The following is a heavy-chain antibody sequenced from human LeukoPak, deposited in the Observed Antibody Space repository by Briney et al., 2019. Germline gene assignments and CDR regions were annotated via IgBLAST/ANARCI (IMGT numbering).Heavy chain of an antibody. Sequence: AGGSLRVSCAASGFTFSSYSMNWGRQAPGKGLEWVSSISSSSSYIYYADSVKGRSTISRDNAKNSLYLQMNSLRAEDTAVYYCATQKRSDTAMEQVGAFDIWGQGTMVTVSS. CDR3: ATQKRSDTAMEQVGAFDI. CDR2: ISSSSSYI. CDR1: GFTFSSYS. V-gene: IGHV3-21*01. J-gene: IGHJ3*02. D-gene: IGHD5-18*01.